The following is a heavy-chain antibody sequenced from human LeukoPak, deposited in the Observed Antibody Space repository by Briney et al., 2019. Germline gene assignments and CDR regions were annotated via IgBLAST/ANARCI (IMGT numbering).Heavy chain of an antibody. V-gene: IGHV3-48*03. J-gene: IGHJ4*02. D-gene: IGHD3-22*01. Sequence: GGSLRLSCAASGFTFSIYEMNWVRQAPGKGLEWVSYITSSGSTIYYADSVKGRFTISRDNAKISLYPQMNSLRAEDTAIYYCARANYDSRAYTYYFDSWGQGTLVTVSS. CDR2: ITSSGSTI. CDR3: ARANYDSRAYTYYFDS. CDR1: GFTFSIYE.